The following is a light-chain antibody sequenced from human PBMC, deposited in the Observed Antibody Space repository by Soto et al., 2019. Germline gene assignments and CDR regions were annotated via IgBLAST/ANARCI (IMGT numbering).Light chain of an antibody. J-gene: IGLJ1*01. CDR1: SSDVGGYNY. Sequence: QSALAQPASVSGSPGQSITISCTGTSSDVGGYNYVSWYQQHPGKAPKVMIYDASNRPSGVSNRFSGSKSGNTASLTISGLQAEDEADYFCSSYTSSGTYVFGTGTQLTVL. CDR2: DAS. CDR3: SSYTSSGTYV. V-gene: IGLV2-14*01.